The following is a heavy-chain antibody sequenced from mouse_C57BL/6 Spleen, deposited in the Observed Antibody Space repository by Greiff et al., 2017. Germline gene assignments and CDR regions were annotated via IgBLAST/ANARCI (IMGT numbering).Heavy chain of an antibody. V-gene: IGHV1-52*01. CDR3: ARSRITTVVDFDY. CDR2: IDPSDSET. Sequence: QVQLQQPGAELVRPGSSVKLSCKASGYTFTSYWMHWVKQRPIQGLEWIGNIDPSDSETHYNQKFKDKATLTVDKSSSTAYMQRSSLTSEDSAVYYCARSRITTVVDFDYWGQGTTLTVSS. J-gene: IGHJ2*01. D-gene: IGHD1-1*01. CDR1: GYTFTSYW.